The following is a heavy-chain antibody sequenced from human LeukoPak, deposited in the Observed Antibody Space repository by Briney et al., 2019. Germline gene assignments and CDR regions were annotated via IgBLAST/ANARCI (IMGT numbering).Heavy chain of an antibody. D-gene: IGHD5-18*01. CDR3: TRNTDKALHYDY. J-gene: IGHJ4*02. Sequence: GGSPRLSCTAPGFTLFDSALSWFRLAPGEGGERVGYIASKTYGETTQYAASVKGRYFISRDDSKNISYLQMNSLKTGDTAVYYCTRNTDKALHYDYWGQGTLVTVSS. CDR1: GFTLFDSA. CDR2: IASKTYGETT. V-gene: IGHV3-49*03.